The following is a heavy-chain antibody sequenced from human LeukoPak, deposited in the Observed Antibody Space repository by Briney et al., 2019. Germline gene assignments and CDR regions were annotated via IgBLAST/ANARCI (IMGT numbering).Heavy chain of an antibody. Sequence: VRSLRLSCAASGFTFSSYLMHWVRQAPRKGREWVAGIWYDGSNKYYADSVKGRFTISRGNSKNTMYLQMTRLRAEDTAVYYCARGDYYGSGSPGPLFYWGEGTLVTVSS. V-gene: IGHV3-33*01. CDR3: ARGDYYGSGSPGPLFY. J-gene: IGHJ4*02. CDR2: IWYDGSNK. D-gene: IGHD3-10*01. CDR1: GFTFSSYL.